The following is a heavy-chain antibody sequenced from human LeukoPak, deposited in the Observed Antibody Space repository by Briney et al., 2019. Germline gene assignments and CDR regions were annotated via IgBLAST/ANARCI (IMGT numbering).Heavy chain of an antibody. D-gene: IGHD5/OR15-5a*01. CDR2: ISSSSSTI. J-gene: IGHJ1*01. Sequence: GGSLRLSCAASGFTFSSYSMNWVRQAPGKGLEWVSYISSSSSTIYYADSVKGRFTISRDNAKNSLYLQMNSLRAEDTAVYYCAREWSTVPRGAQYFQHCGQGNLVTASS. CDR3: AREWSTVPRGAQYFQH. CDR1: GFTFSSYS. V-gene: IGHV3-48*04.